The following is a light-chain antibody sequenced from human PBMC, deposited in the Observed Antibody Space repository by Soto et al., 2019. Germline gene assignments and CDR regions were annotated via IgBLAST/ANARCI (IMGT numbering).Light chain of an antibody. CDR3: QQYNNWPPKT. V-gene: IGKV3-15*01. Sequence: EIVMTQSPATLSVSAGERATLSCRASQSVSSNLAWYQQKPGQAPRLLIYGASTRATGIPARFSGIVSGTEFTLTIRSLQSEDFAFYSGQQYNNWPPKTFGQGTKVDNK. J-gene: IGKJ1*01. CDR2: GAS. CDR1: QSVSSN.